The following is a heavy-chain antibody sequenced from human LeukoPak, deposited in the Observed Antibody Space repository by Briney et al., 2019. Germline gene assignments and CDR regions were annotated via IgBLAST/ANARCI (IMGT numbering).Heavy chain of an antibody. CDR1: EFTFSAYW. CDR3: ARENSAAAADY. CDR2: IRGDGSMT. Sequence: GGSLRLSCAASEFTFSAYWMHWVRQAPGKGLVWVSRIRGDGSMTNYADSVKGRFTISRDNAKNTLYLQMNSLRLEDTAVYYCARENSAAAADYWGQGTVVTVSS. V-gene: IGHV3-74*01. D-gene: IGHD6-25*01. J-gene: IGHJ4*02.